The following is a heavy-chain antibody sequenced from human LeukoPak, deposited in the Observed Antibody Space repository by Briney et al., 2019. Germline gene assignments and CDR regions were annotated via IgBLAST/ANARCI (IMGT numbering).Heavy chain of an antibody. CDR3: ARGRPTRYCRGGSCYFRKDQVTAVFDY. D-gene: IGHD2-15*01. CDR2: ISHSGST. J-gene: IGHJ4*02. CDR1: GGSFSGYY. V-gene: IGHV4-34*01. Sequence: SETLSLTCAVYGGSFSGYYWSWIRQPPGKGLEWIGEISHSGSTNYNPSLKSRVTISVDTSKNQFSLKLSSVTAADTAVYYCARGRPTRYCRGGSCYFRKDQVTAVFDYWGQGTLVTVSS.